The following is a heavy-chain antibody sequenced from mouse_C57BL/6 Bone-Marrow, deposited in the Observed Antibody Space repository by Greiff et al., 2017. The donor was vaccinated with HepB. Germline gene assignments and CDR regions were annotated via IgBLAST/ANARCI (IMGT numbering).Heavy chain of an antibody. CDR3: ASLREDMDY. Sequence: VQLVESGAELAKPGASVKLSCKASGYNFTSYWMHWVKQRPGQGLEWIGYINPSSGYTKYNQKFKDKATLTADKSSSTAYMQLSSLTSEDSAVYYCASLREDMDYWGKGTSVTVSS. J-gene: IGHJ4*01. V-gene: IGHV1-7*01. CDR2: INPSSGYT. CDR1: GYNFTSYW.